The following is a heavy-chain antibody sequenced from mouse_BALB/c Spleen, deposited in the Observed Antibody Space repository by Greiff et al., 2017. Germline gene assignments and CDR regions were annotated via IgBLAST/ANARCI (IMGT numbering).Heavy chain of an antibody. J-gene: IGHJ4*01. V-gene: IGHV2-9*02. D-gene: IGHD1-1*01. CDR1: GFSLTSYG. Sequence: QVQLKESGPGLVAPSQSLSITCTVSGFSLTSYGVHWVRQPPGKGLEWLGVIWAGGSTNYNSALMSRLSISKDNSKSQVFLKMNSLQTDDTAMYYCARDRGYYGGYAMDYWGQGTSVTVSS. CDR2: IWAGGST. CDR3: ARDRGYYGGYAMDY.